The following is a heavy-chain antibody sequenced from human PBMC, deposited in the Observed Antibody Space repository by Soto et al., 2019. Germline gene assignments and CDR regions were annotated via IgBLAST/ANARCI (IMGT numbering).Heavy chain of an antibody. Sequence: SETLSLSCTVSGGSISSYYWSWIRQPPGKGLEWIGYIYYSGSTNYNPSLKSRVTISVDTSKNQFSLKLSSVTAADTAVYYCARGYCSGGSCYLVDYWGQRTLVTVSS. J-gene: IGHJ4*02. D-gene: IGHD2-15*01. CDR3: ARGYCSGGSCYLVDY. V-gene: IGHV4-59*01. CDR1: GGSISSYY. CDR2: IYYSGST.